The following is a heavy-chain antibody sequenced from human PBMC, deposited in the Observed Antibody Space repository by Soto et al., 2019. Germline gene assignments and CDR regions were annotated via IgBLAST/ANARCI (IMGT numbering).Heavy chain of an antibody. V-gene: IGHV3-23*01. D-gene: IGHD2-2*01. CDR1: GFTFSSYA. CDR2: ISGSGGST. J-gene: IGHJ6*02. CDR3: AKDGDIVLVPARGRYYYGMDD. Sequence: PGGSLRLSCAASGFTFSSYAMSWVRQAPGKGLEKVSAISGSGGSTYYADYVNGRFTISRDNSKNTLYLQMNSLRAEDTAVYYCAKDGDIVLVPARGRYYYGMDDWGQGTTVTVSS.